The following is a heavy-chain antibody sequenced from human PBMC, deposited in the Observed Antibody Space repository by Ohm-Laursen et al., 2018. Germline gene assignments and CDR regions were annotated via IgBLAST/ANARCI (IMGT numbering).Heavy chain of an antibody. Sequence: SLRLSCAASGFTFSDYYMSWIRQAPGKGLEWVSYISSSGSTIYYGDSVKGRFTISRDNAKNTLYLQMDSLRAEDTAVYYCARGSGSYSRLGVDSWGQGTLVTVSS. CDR2: ISSSGSTI. J-gene: IGHJ4*02. V-gene: IGHV3-11*04. D-gene: IGHD1-26*01. CDR3: ARGSGSYSRLGVDS. CDR1: GFTFSDYY.